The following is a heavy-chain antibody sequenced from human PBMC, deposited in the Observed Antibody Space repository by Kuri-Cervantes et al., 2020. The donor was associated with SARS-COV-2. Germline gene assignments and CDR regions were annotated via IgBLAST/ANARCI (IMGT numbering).Heavy chain of an antibody. D-gene: IGHD6-13*01. CDR2: INPNSGGT. CDR1: GYTFTGYY. V-gene: IGHV1-2*06. J-gene: IGHJ2*01. CDR3: ALKVAAAGFSHWYFDL. Sequence: ASVKVSCKASGYTFTGYYMHWVRQAPGQGLEWMGRINPNSGGTNYAQKFQGRVTMTTDTSTSTAYMELRSLRSEDTAVYYCALKVAAAGFSHWYFDLWGRGTLVTVSS.